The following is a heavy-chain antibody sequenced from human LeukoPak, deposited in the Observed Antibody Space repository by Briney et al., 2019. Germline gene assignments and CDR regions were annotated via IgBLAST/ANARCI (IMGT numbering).Heavy chain of an antibody. CDR3: ARDFNWGYFDY. D-gene: IGHD7-27*01. CDR2: IGTAGDT. CDR1: GFTFSSYD. J-gene: IGHJ4*02. Sequence: GGSLRLSCAASGFTFSSYDMHWVRQATGKGLEWVSAIGTAGDTYYPGSVKGRFTISRENAKNSLYLQMNSLRAEDTAIYYCARDFNWGYFDYWGQGILVTVSS. V-gene: IGHV3-13*01.